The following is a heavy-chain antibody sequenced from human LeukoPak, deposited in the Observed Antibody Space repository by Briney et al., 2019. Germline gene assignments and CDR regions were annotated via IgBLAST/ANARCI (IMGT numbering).Heavy chain of an antibody. D-gene: IGHD2-21*02. J-gene: IGHJ3*01. CDR2: ISSSGSTI. V-gene: IGHV3-48*03. CDR1: GFTFSSYE. Sequence: GGSLRLSCAASGFTFSSYEMNWDRQAPGKGLEWVSYISSSGSTIYYADSVKGRLTISRDNANSQLFLQMNSLRGEDTGVYYSASHTVVVTATHDAFAFWGQGTMVTVSS. CDR3: ASHTVVVTATHDAFAF.